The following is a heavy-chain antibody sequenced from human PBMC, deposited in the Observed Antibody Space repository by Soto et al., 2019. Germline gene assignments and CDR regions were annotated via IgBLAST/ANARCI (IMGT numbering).Heavy chain of an antibody. Sequence: SVTLSLTCTVSGGSISSYYWSWIRQPPGKGLEWIGYIYYSGSTNYNPSLKSRVTISVDTCKNQFSLKLRSVTAADTAVYYCARSDGRYWGQGTLVTVS. J-gene: IGHJ4*02. CDR2: IYYSGST. CDR3: ARSDGRY. V-gene: IGHV4-59*01. CDR1: GGSISSYY.